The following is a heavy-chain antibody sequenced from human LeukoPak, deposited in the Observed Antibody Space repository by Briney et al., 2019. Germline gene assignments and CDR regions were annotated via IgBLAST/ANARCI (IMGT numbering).Heavy chain of an antibody. CDR1: GYSFTNYW. CDR3: ARRASCINGVCEYYDS. Sequence: GESLKISCKGSGYSFTNYWIGWVRQMPGKGLECMGIIYPDDSDIRYSPSFQGQVTISADKSISTAYLQWSSLKASDTAMYFCARRASCINGVCEYYDSWGQGTLVTVSS. V-gene: IGHV5-51*01. D-gene: IGHD2-8*01. CDR2: IYPDDSDI. J-gene: IGHJ4*02.